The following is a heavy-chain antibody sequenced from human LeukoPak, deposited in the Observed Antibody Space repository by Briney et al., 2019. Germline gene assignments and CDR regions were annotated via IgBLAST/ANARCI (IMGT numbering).Heavy chain of an antibody. CDR3: ARAENSGSGGLDP. CDR2: ITGSSHYI. J-gene: IGHJ5*02. CDR1: GFTFNIYS. V-gene: IGHV3-21*01. Sequence: GGSLRLSCAASGFTFNIYSMNWVRQAPGKGLEWVSRITGSSHYIYYADSVKGRFTISRDNAKNSSYLDMSSLRADDTAVYYCARAENSGSGGLDPWGQGTLVTVSS. D-gene: IGHD2-15*01.